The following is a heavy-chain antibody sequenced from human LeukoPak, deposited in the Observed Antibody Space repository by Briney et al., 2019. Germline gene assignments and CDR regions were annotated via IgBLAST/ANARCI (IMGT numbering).Heavy chain of an antibody. CDR2: IYYSGST. CDR3: ARRESNYYDSSGYPT. V-gene: IGHV4-31*03. Sequence: SQTLSLTCTVSGGSTSSGGYYWSWIRQHPGKGLEWIGYIYYSGSTYYNPSLKSRVTISVDTSKNQFSLKLSSVTAADTAVYYCARRESNYYDSSGYPTWGQGTLVTVSS. D-gene: IGHD3-22*01. CDR1: GGSTSSGGYY. J-gene: IGHJ5*02.